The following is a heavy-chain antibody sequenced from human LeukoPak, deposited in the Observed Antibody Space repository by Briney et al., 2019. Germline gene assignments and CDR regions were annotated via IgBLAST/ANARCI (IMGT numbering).Heavy chain of an antibody. CDR1: RYTFTGYY. J-gene: IGHJ6*03. CDR2: INPNTGGT. Sequence: EASVKVSCKASRYTFTGYYIHWVRQAPGQGLEWMAWINPNTGGTNYAQKFQGRVTMTRDTSISTVYMELSSLRSDDTAMYYCARVRHYGHYMDVWGKGTTVTISS. D-gene: IGHD4-17*01. CDR3: ARVRHYGHYMDV. V-gene: IGHV1-2*02.